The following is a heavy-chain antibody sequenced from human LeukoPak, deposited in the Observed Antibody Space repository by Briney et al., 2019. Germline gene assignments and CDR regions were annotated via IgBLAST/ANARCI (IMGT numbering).Heavy chain of an antibody. J-gene: IGHJ6*03. CDR2: IYYSGST. CDR3: ARGSEYSSSSGYLYYYYYYMDV. V-gene: IGHV4-59*01. CDR1: GGSISSYY. Sequence: SETLPLTCTVSGGSISSYYWSWIRQPPGKGLEWIGYIYYSGSTNYNPSLKSRVTISVDTSKNQFSLKLSSVTAADTAVYYCARGSEYSSSSGYLYYYYYYMDVWGKGTTVTVSS. D-gene: IGHD6-6*01.